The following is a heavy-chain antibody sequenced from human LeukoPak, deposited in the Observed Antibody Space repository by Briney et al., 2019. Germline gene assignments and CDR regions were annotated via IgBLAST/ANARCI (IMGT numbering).Heavy chain of an antibody. J-gene: IGHJ4*02. Sequence: GGSLRLSCAASGFTFSTYYMTWVRQAPGKGLEWVAGIKQDGSENYYVDSAKGRFTISRDNSKSSLSLQVNSLRAEDTALYFCARERYCTSATCYVGTPFDYWGQGTLVTVSS. V-gene: IGHV3-7*01. CDR2: IKQDGSEN. CDR3: ARERYCTSATCYVGTPFDY. CDR1: GFTFSTYY. D-gene: IGHD2-2*01.